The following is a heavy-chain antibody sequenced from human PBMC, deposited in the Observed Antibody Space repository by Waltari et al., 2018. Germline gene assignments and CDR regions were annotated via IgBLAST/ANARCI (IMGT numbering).Heavy chain of an antibody. Sequence: QVQLQQWGAGLLKPSETLSLTCAVYGGSFSGYYWSWIRQPLGEGLESFGEINHSGSTNYNPSLKRRVTISVDTSKNQFSLKLSSVTAADTAVYYCARWAGLGYGDFKDAFDIWGQGTMVTVSS. D-gene: IGHD4-17*01. CDR3: ARWAGLGYGDFKDAFDI. J-gene: IGHJ3*02. CDR2: INHSGST. CDR1: GGSFSGYY. V-gene: IGHV4-34*01.